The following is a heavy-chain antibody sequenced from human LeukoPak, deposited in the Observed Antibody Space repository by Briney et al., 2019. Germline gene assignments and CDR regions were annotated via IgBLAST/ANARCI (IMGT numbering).Heavy chain of an antibody. CDR1: GFTFSSYA. V-gene: IGHV3-30*04. D-gene: IGHD2-15*01. CDR2: ISYDGSNK. CDR3: ARVPGYCSGGSCRGGAFDI. J-gene: IGHJ3*02. Sequence: GGSLRLSCAASGFTFSSYAMHWVRQAPGKGLEWVAVISYDGSNKYYADSVKGRFTISRDNSKNTLYLQKNSLRAEDTAVYYCARVPGYCSGGSCRGGAFDIWGQGTMVTVSS.